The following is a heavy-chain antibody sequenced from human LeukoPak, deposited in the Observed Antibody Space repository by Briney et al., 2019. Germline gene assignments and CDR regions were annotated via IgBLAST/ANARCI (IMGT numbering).Heavy chain of an antibody. J-gene: IGHJ4*02. CDR2: IYYSGST. V-gene: IGHV4-31*02. CDR1: GGSISSGGYY. CDR3: ARGDYGGNEYYFDY. Sequence: TXTVSGGSISSGGYYWSWIRQHPGKGLEWIGYIYYSGSTYYNPSLKSRVTISVDTSKNQFSLKLSSVTAADTAVYYCARGDYGGNEYYFDYWGQGTLVTVSS. D-gene: IGHD4-23*01.